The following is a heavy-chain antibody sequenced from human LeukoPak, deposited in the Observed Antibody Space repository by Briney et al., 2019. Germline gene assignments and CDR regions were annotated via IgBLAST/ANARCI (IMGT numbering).Heavy chain of an antibody. J-gene: IGHJ4*02. CDR1: GYTFTSYD. Sequence: ASVKVSCKASGYTFTSYDINWVRQATGQGLEWTGWMNPNSGNTGYAQKFQGRVTMTRNTSISTAYMELSSLRSEDTAVYYCARGGSYYDILTGYDYWGQGTLVTVSS. CDR3: ARGGSYYDILTGYDY. D-gene: IGHD3-9*01. V-gene: IGHV1-8*01. CDR2: MNPNSGNT.